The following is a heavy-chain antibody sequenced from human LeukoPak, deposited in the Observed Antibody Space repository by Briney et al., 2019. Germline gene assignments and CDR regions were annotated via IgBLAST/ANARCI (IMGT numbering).Heavy chain of an antibody. J-gene: IGHJ6*02. CDR3: ARVRYFDWLLYPYGMDV. Sequence: SETLSLTCTVSGGSISSYYWSWIRQPPGKGLEWIGYIYYSGSTNYNPSLKSRVTISVDTSKNQFSLKLSSVTAADTAVYYCARVRYFDWLLYPYGMDVWGQGTTVTVSS. D-gene: IGHD3-9*01. CDR1: GGSISSYY. CDR2: IYYSGST. V-gene: IGHV4-59*01.